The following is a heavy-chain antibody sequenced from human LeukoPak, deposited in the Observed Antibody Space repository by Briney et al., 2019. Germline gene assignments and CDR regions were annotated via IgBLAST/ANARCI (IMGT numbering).Heavy chain of an antibody. V-gene: IGHV4-39*01. CDR1: GGSISSSSYY. CDR2: IYYSGST. D-gene: IGHD5-24*01. CDR3: AGLSRDGYNLAH. J-gene: IGHJ4*02. Sequence: SETLSLTCTVSGGSISSSSYYWGWIRQPPGKGLEWIGSIYYSGSTYYNPSLKSRVTISVDTSKNQFSLKLSSVTAADTAVYYCAGLSRDGYNLAHWGQGTLVTVSS.